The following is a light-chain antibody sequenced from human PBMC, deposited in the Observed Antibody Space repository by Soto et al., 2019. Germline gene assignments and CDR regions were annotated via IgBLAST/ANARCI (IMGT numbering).Light chain of an antibody. CDR3: QQYNNWPWT. CDR2: DAS. CDR1: QSVSSY. V-gene: IGKV3-15*01. J-gene: IGKJ1*01. Sequence: EIVMTQSPATLSVSPGERATLSCRASQSVSSYLAWYQQKPGQAPRLLIYDASTRASGIPARFSGSGSGTGFTLTISSLQSEDFAVYYCQQYNNWPWTFGQGTKVAVK.